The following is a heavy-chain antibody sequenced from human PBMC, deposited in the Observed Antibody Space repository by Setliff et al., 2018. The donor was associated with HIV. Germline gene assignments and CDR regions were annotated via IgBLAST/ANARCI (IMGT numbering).Heavy chain of an antibody. Sequence: SETLSLTCSVSGDSFTSSIFSWGWVRQPPGKGLEWIGSVSNSGSAHYNPSLKSRVTMSVDTSKNQFSLKLSSVTAADTAVYYCARSFGWGAFNVWGQGTVVTVSS. J-gene: IGHJ3*01. CDR1: GDSFTSSIFS. D-gene: IGHD6-19*01. CDR2: VSNSGSA. CDR3: ARSFGWGAFNV. V-gene: IGHV4-39*07.